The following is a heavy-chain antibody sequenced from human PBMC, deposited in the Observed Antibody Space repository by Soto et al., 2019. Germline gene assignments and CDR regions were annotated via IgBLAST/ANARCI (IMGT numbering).Heavy chain of an antibody. CDR3: ARRGEDMVGGVIDPFAY. CDR1: GGSISSYY. CDR2: IYYSGST. V-gene: IGHV4-59*08. Sequence: SETLSLTCTVSGGSISSYYWSWIRQPPGKGLEWIGYIYYSGSTNYNPSLKSRVTISVDTSKNQFSLKLSSVTAADTAVYYCARRGEDMVGGVIDPFAYWGQVTLVTVSS. J-gene: IGHJ4*02. D-gene: IGHD3-10*01.